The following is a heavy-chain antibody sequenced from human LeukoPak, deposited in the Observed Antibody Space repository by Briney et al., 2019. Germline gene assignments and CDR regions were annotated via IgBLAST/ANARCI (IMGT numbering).Heavy chain of an antibody. V-gene: IGHV3-21*01. Sequence: GGSLRLSCAASGFTFSSYWMSWVRQAPGKGLEWVSSISSSSSYIYYADSVKGRFTISRDNAKNSLYLQMNSLRAEDTAVYYCARDGSGWHYFDYWGQGTLVTVSS. J-gene: IGHJ4*02. CDR1: GFTFSSYW. D-gene: IGHD6-19*01. CDR3: ARDGSGWHYFDY. CDR2: ISSSSSYI.